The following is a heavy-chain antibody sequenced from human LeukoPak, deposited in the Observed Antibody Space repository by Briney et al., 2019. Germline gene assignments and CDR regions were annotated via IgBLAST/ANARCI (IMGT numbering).Heavy chain of an antibody. J-gene: IGHJ4*02. V-gene: IGHV3-30-3*01. Sequence: GRSLRLSCAASGFTFSSYAMHWVRQAPGKGLEWVAVISYDGSNKYYADSVKGRFTISRDNSKNTLYLQMNSLRAEDTAVYYCAREGVVATIDYWGQGTLVTVSS. CDR1: GFTFSSYA. CDR3: AREGVVATIDY. D-gene: IGHD5-12*01. CDR2: ISYDGSNK.